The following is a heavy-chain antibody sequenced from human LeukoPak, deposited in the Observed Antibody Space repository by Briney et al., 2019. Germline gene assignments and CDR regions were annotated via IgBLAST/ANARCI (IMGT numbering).Heavy chain of an antibody. Sequence: SETLSLTCTVSGGSISSSSYYWGWIRQPPGKGLEWIGRIYTSGSTNYNPSLKSRVTMSVDTSKNQFSLKLSSVTAADTAVYYCARIRTSGRVYDAFDIWGQGTMVTVSS. D-gene: IGHD1-26*01. J-gene: IGHJ3*02. CDR1: GGSISSSSYY. CDR2: IYTSGST. V-gene: IGHV4-39*07. CDR3: ARIRTSGRVYDAFDI.